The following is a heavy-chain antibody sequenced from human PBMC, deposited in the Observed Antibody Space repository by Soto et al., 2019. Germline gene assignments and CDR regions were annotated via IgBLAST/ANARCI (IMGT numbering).Heavy chain of an antibody. D-gene: IGHD5-12*01. V-gene: IGHV3-21*01. CDR3: ARARGNDWYSDY. CDR2: ITHSGTYV. Sequence: GSLRLACTASGFTFSEYSMSWVRQAPGKGLEWVSSITHSGTYVYYADSVKGRFTISRDSASNSLFLQMTSLRAEDTAVYHCARARGNDWYSDYWGQGTLVNVSS. J-gene: IGHJ4*02. CDR1: GFTFSEYS.